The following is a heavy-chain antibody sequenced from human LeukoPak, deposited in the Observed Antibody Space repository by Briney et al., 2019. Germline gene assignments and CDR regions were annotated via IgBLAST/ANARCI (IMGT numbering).Heavy chain of an antibody. CDR3: ARRCGSTCFDY. CDR2: ISGSGGST. CDR1: GFTFSSFA. D-gene: IGHD6-13*01. Sequence: GGSLRLSCAASGFTFSSFAMSWVRQAPGKGLEWVSGISGSGGSTYYADSVKSRFTISRDNSKNTLYLQMNGLRAEDTAIYYCARRCGSTCFDYWGQGTLVTVSS. J-gene: IGHJ4*02. V-gene: IGHV3-23*01.